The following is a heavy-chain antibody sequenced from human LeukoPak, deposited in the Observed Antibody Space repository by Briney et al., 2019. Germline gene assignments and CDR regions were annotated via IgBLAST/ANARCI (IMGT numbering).Heavy chain of an antibody. D-gene: IGHD3-10*01. J-gene: IGHJ4*02. V-gene: IGHV3-74*01. CDR3: ASGVDYGSGSYNY. CDR1: GFTFSSYW. CDR2: INSDGSST. Sequence: GGSLRLSCAASGFTFSSYWRHWVRHAPGKGLVWVSRINSDGSSTSYADSVKGRFTISRDNAKNTLDLQMNSLRAEDTAVYYCASGVDYGSGSYNYWSQGTLVTVSS.